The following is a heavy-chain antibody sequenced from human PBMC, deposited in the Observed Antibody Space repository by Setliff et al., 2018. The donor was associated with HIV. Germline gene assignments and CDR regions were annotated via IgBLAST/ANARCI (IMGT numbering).Heavy chain of an antibody. D-gene: IGHD2-15*01. V-gene: IGHV1-8*01. CDR3: ARGAPGRSCSGGSCSYFDY. Sequence: GASVKVSCKASGYTFTSLDINWVRQATGQGPEWMGWLNPTSGNTGSAQRFQGRVTMTRNTSISIAYMELSNLRSEDTAVYYCARGAPGRSCSGGSCSYFDYWGQGTLVTVLL. J-gene: IGHJ4*02. CDR2: LNPTSGNT. CDR1: GYTFTSLD.